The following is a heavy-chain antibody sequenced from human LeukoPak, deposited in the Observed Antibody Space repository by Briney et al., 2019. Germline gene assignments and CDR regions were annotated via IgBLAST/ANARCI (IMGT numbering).Heavy chain of an antibody. D-gene: IGHD3-10*01. CDR3: ARSLYYYGADAFDI. J-gene: IGHJ3*02. Sequence: SETLSLTCTVSGGSISSSSYYWGWIRQPPGKGLEWIGSIYYSGSTYYNPSLKSRVTISVDTSKNQFSLKLSSVTAADTAVYYCARSLYYYGADAFDIWGQGTMVTVSS. CDR1: GGSISSSSYY. V-gene: IGHV4-39*01. CDR2: IYYSGST.